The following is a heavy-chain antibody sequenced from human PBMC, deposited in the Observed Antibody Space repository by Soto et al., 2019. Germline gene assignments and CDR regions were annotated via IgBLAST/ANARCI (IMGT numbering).Heavy chain of an antibody. CDR1: GGSMNTYY. CDR2: VFYTWTT. D-gene: IGHD3-10*01. Sequence: SETLSLTCTVAGGSMNTYYWSWIRQPPGKGLEWIGYVFYTWTTSYNPTLRIRVTRSMDTSRSQCSLKVNSVTAADTAVYYCAKLSGSWNYLLDYWGQGILDTGSS. V-gene: IGHV4-59*01. J-gene: IGHJ4*02. CDR3: AKLSGSWNYLLDY.